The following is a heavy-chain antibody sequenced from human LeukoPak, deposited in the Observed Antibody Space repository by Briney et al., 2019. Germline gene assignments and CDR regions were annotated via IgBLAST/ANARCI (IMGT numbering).Heavy chain of an antibody. V-gene: IGHV1-18*01. CDR2: ISAYNGNT. CDR1: GHTFTSYG. D-gene: IGHD3-22*01. Sequence: WASVKVSCKASGHTFTSYGISWVRQAPGQGLEWMGWISAYNGNTNYAQKLQGRVTMTTDTSTSTAYMELRSLRSDDTAVYYCARDAPYYYDSSGYDYWGQGTLVTVSS. CDR3: ARDAPYYYDSSGYDY. J-gene: IGHJ4*02.